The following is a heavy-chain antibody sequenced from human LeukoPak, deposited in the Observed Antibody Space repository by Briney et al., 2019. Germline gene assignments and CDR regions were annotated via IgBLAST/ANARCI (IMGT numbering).Heavy chain of an antibody. Sequence: SGGSLRLSCAASGFTFSSYWMSWVRQAPGKGLEWVANIKQDGSEKYYVDSVKGRFTISRDNSKNTLYLQMNSLRAEDTAVYYCAKDWKWELRGLWAFDIWGQGTMVTVSS. CDR2: IKQDGSEK. CDR3: AKDWKWELRGLWAFDI. CDR1: GFTFSSYW. V-gene: IGHV3-7*03. J-gene: IGHJ3*02. D-gene: IGHD1-26*01.